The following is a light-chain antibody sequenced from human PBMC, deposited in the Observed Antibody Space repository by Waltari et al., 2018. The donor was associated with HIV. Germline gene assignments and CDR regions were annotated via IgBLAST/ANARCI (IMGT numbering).Light chain of an antibody. CDR2: GNT. V-gene: IGLV1-40*01. J-gene: IGLJ2*01. Sequence: QSVLTQPPSVSGAPGQRATISCTGSRSNIGAGYDVHWYQQLPGTAPKLLIYGNTNRPSGVPDRFSGSKSGTSASLAITGLQAEDEADYYCQSYDSSLSASVFGEGTKLTVL. CDR3: QSYDSSLSASV. CDR1: RSNIGAGYD.